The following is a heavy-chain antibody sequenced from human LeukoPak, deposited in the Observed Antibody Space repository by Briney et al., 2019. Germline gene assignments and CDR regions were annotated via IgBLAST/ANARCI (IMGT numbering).Heavy chain of an antibody. CDR3: ARGLGCSSTSCPPNWFDP. CDR1: GGTFSSYA. Sequence: SVKVSCKASGGTFSSYAFSWVRQAPGRGLEWMGGIIPIFGTANYAQKFQGRVTITADESTSTAYMELSSLRSEDTAVYYCARGLGCSSTSCPPNWFDPWGQGTLVTVSS. J-gene: IGHJ5*02. D-gene: IGHD2-2*01. V-gene: IGHV1-69*01. CDR2: IIPIFGTA.